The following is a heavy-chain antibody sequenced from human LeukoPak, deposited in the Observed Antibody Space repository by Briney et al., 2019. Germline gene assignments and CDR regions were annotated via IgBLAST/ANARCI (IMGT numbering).Heavy chain of an antibody. D-gene: IGHD3-22*01. J-gene: IGHJ4*02. CDR2: IYYSGST. CDR1: GGSVSSGSYY. CDR3: ARGSPRLYYDSSSYYYRFDY. V-gene: IGHV4-61*01. Sequence: PSETLSLTCTVSGGSVSSGSYYWSWIRQPPGKGLEWIGYIYYSGSTNYNPSLKSRVTISVDTSKNQFSLKLSSVTAADTAVYYCARGSPRLYYDSSSYYYRFDYWGQGTLVTVSS.